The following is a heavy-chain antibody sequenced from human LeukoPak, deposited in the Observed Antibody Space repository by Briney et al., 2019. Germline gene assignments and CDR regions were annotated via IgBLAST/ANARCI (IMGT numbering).Heavy chain of an antibody. CDR3: ARGHGSGSYEEERNWFDP. Sequence: SETLSLTCTVSGGSISSGGYYWSWIRQHPGKGLEWIGYIYYSGSTYYNPSLKSRVTISVDTSKNQFSLKLSSVTAADTAVYYCARGHGSGSYEEERNWFDPWGQGTLVTVSS. CDR2: IYYSGST. V-gene: IGHV4-31*03. J-gene: IGHJ5*02. CDR1: GGSISSGGYY. D-gene: IGHD3-10*01.